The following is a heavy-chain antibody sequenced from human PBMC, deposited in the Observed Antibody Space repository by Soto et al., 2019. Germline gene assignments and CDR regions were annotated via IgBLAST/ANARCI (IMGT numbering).Heavy chain of an antibody. D-gene: IGHD3-10*01. J-gene: IGHJ4*02. V-gene: IGHV1-8*01. Sequence: QVQLVQSGAEVKKPGASVKVSCKASGYTFTSYEVNWVRQATGQGLEWMGWMNPNSGDTGYAQKFQGRVTMTRNTSISTAYMELSSLRSEDTAVYYCARGELLWFGELLRWGQGTLVTVSS. CDR3: ARGELLWFGELLR. CDR1: GYTFTSYE. CDR2: MNPNSGDT.